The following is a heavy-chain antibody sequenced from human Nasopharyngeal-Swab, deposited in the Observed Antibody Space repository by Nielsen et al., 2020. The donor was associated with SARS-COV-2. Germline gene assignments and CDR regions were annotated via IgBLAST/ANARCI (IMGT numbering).Heavy chain of an antibody. J-gene: IGHJ4*02. CDR2: ISSSGSTR. CDR3: ARGGGSGSYWDY. Sequence: GESLKISCAASGFTFSSYEMNWVRQAPGKGLEWVSYISSSGSTRYYADSVKGRFTISRDNAKNSPYLQMNSLRAEDTAVYYCARGGGSGSYWDYWGQGTLVTVSS. D-gene: IGHD3-10*01. V-gene: IGHV3-48*03. CDR1: GFTFSSYE.